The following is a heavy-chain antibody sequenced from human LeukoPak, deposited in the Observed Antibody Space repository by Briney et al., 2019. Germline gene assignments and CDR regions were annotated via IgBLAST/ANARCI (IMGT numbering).Heavy chain of an antibody. Sequence: SETLSLTCTVSGGSISSSGYYWGWIRQPPGKGLEWIGNIYYVGSTYYNPSLNSRVTISVDTSKNQFSLKLNSVTAADTAVYYCAKDSRYSGSYYLFDNWGQGTLVTVSS. V-gene: IGHV4-39*07. J-gene: IGHJ4*02. D-gene: IGHD1-26*01. CDR2: IYYVGST. CDR1: GGSISSSGYY. CDR3: AKDSRYSGSYYLFDN.